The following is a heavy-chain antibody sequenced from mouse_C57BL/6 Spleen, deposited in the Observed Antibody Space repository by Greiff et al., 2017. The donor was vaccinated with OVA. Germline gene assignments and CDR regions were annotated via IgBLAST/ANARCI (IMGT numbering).Heavy chain of an antibody. J-gene: IGHJ3*01. V-gene: IGHV1-52*01. CDR2: IDPSDSET. Sequence: QVQLKQPGAELVRPGSSVKLSCKASGYTFTSYWMHWVKQRPIQGLEWIGNIDPSDSETHYNQKFKDKATLTVDKSSSTAYMQLSRLTSEDSAVYYCASGTGQARFAYWGQGTLVTVSA. CDR3: ASGTGQARFAY. D-gene: IGHD3-2*02. CDR1: GYTFTSYW.